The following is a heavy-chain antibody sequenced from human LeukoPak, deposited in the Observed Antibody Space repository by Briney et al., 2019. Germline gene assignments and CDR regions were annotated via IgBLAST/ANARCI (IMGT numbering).Heavy chain of an antibody. J-gene: IGHJ4*02. Sequence: GGSRRLPCEGSGFTFSNYWMGWVRQAPGKGLQWVANIKTDGSEKYYVDSVKGRFTISRDNAKNSLYLQMNSLRAEDTAVYYCAGALLRLGELSYWGQGTLVTVSS. CDR1: GFTFSNYW. CDR2: IKTDGSEK. CDR3: AGALLRLGELSY. D-gene: IGHD3-16*01. V-gene: IGHV3-7*03.